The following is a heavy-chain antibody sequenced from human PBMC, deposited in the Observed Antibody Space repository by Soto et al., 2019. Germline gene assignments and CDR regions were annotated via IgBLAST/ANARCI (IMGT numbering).Heavy chain of an antibody. D-gene: IGHD3-22*01. CDR3: ARVGSGGSSGYRTHNWFDP. CDR1: GGSFSTYY. V-gene: IGHV4-34*01. Sequence: PSETLSLTCAVNGGSFSTYYWSWIRQPPGRGLEWVGEINHSGSTNYNPSLKSRVTMSVDTSKNQFSLKLSSVTAADTAVYYCARVGSGGSSGYRTHNWFDPWGQGTLVTVSS. J-gene: IGHJ5*02. CDR2: INHSGST.